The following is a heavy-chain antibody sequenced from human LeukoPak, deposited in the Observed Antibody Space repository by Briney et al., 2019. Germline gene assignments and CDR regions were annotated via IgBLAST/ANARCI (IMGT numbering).Heavy chain of an antibody. CDR3: ARGFNLDS. Sequence: AASVKVSCTASGYTFTGYYMHWVRQAPGQGLEWMGWINPNSGGTNYAQKFQGRVTVTRDTSIRTAYMELSSLRSDDTAVYYCARGFNLDSWGQGALVTVSS. V-gene: IGHV1-2*02. CDR1: GYTFTGYY. J-gene: IGHJ5*01. CDR2: INPNSGGT.